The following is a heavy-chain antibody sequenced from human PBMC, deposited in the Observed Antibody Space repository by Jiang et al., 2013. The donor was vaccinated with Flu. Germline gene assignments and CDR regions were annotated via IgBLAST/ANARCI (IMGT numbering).Heavy chain of an antibody. CDR2: VHYMGST. J-gene: IGHJ2*01. V-gene: IGHV4-59*08. CDR3: ARINLDLAIAGWYFDL. Sequence: LLKPSETLSLTCTVSGGSMSPYYWSWIRHPPGKGLEWIGHVHYMGSTNYNPSLNSRVAISVDTSTNQFSLHLSSVTAADTAMYYCARINLDLAIAGWYFDLWGRGTPVTVSS. D-gene: IGHD2-15*01. CDR1: GGSMSPYY.